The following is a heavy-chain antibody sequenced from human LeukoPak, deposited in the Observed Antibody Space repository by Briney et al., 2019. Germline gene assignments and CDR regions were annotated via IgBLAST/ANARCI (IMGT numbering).Heavy chain of an antibody. D-gene: IGHD3-10*01. CDR1: GFSFSRYW. Sequence: GSLRLSCAASGFSFSRYWMSWVRQPPGKGLEWIGEINHSGSTNYNPSLKSRVTISVDTSKNQFSLKLSSVTAADAAVYYCARHLSYYYGSGNNWFDPWGQGTLVTVSS. V-gene: IGHV4-34*01. J-gene: IGHJ5*02. CDR2: INHSGST. CDR3: ARHLSYYYGSGNNWFDP.